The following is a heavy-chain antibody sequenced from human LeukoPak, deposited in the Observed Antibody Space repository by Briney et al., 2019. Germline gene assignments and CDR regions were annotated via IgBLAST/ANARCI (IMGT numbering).Heavy chain of an antibody. CDR2: IYYSGST. CDR3: AGDLVGSSGYYAGFDN. V-gene: IGHV4-59*12. D-gene: IGHD3-22*01. Sequence: SETLSLTCTVSGGSISSYYWSWIRQPPGKGLEWVGYIYYSGSTNYNPSLKSRVTISVDTSKNQFSLKLTSVTGADTAVYYCAGDLVGSSGYYAGFDNWGQGTLVTVSS. J-gene: IGHJ4*02. CDR1: GGSISSYY.